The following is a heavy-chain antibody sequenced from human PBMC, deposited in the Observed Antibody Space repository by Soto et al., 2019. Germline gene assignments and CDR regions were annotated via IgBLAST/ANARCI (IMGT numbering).Heavy chain of an antibody. J-gene: IGHJ5*02. V-gene: IGHV1-2*02. CDR1: GYTFTGYF. D-gene: IGHD3-10*01. Sequence: ASVKVSCKXSGYTFTGYFMHWVRQAPGQGLEWMGWINPYSGGADYAQSFQGRVTMTRDTSISTVYMELSRLRFDDTAVYYCARVIRGAYYNSPLDTWGQGTVVTVS. CDR3: ARVIRGAYYNSPLDT. CDR2: INPYSGGA.